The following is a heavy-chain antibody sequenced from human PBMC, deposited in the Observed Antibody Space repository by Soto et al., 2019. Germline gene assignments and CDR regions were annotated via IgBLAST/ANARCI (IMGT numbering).Heavy chain of an antibody. CDR3: ARGRYGAY. Sequence: QVNLVQSGAEVKKPGASVKVSCKGSGYAFTTYGITWVRQAPGQGLEWMGWISAHNGNTNYAQKLQGRVTVTRDTSTSPAYMELRSPRADDTAVYYCARGRYGAYWGQGALVTVSS. V-gene: IGHV1-18*01. CDR1: GYAFTTYG. J-gene: IGHJ4*02. D-gene: IGHD3-10*01. CDR2: ISAHNGNT.